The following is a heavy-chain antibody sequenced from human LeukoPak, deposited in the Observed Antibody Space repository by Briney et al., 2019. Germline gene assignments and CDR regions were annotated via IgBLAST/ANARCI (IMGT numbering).Heavy chain of an antibody. CDR2: IYSSGSI. D-gene: IGHD4-17*01. Sequence: PSQTLSLTCTVSGGSISSGGYYWNWIRQHPGKGLEWIGYIYSSGSIYYNPSLKSRVAISVDTSKNQFSLKLSSVTAADTAVYYCARLDGDYGLGPFDYWGQGTLVTVSS. V-gene: IGHV4-31*03. J-gene: IGHJ4*02. CDR3: ARLDGDYGLGPFDY. CDR1: GGSISSGGYY.